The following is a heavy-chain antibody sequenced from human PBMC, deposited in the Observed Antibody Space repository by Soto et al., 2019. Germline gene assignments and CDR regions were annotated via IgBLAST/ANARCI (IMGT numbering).Heavy chain of an antibody. V-gene: IGHV3-74*01. Sequence: EVQLVESGGGLVQPGGSLRLSCAASGFTFSTYWMHWVRQAPGKGLVWVSRIKNDGSGPYYVDSVEGRFTISRDNAKNPLYLQINSLGAEDTAVYYCVRGDGDYSDGNGYLGRHWGQGTLVTGSS. CDR2: IKNDGSGP. CDR1: GFTFSTYW. D-gene: IGHD5-18*01. J-gene: IGHJ4*02. CDR3: VRGDGDYSDGNGYLGRH.